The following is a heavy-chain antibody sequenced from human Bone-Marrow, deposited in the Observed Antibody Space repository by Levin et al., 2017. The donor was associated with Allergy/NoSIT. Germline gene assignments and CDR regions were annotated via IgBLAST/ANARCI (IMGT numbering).Heavy chain of an antibody. J-gene: IGHJ6*02. D-gene: IGHD3-10*01. Sequence: GGSLRLSCAASGFAFSSHNMNWVRQAPGKGLEWVSYISSTSTFIYYADSVKGRFTISRDNAKNSLYLQMSGLRAEDTALYYCASDTISTGGVAMDVWGQGTTVTVSS. CDR1: GFAFSSHN. V-gene: IGHV3-48*01. CDR2: ISSTSTFI. CDR3: ASDTISTGGVAMDV.